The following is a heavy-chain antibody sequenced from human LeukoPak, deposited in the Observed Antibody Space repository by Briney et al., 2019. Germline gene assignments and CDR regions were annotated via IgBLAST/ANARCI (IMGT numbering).Heavy chain of an antibody. CDR1: GFTFGDYA. CDR3: AKVTTVRGNYYFDY. CDR2: ISSSGGST. D-gene: IGHD3-16*01. Sequence: GGSLRLSCTASGFTFGDYAMSWVRQAPGKGLEWVSGISSSGGSTYYADSVKGRFTISRDNSKNTLYLQMNSLRAEDTAVYYCAKVTTVRGNYYFDYWGQGTLVTVSS. V-gene: IGHV3-23*01. J-gene: IGHJ4*02.